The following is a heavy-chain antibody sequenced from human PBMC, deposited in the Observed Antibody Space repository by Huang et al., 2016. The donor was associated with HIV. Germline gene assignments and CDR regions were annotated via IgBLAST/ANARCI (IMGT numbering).Heavy chain of an antibody. CDR3: AKGSMANAFDI. D-gene: IGHD3-10*01. CDR2: SRYDGSNK. CDR1: GFAFSSYG. Sequence: QVQLVESGGGVVQPGGSLRLSCAASGFAFSSYGMHWVRQAPGKGLEWVAFSRYDGSNKYYADSVRGRFTISRDNSKNSLYLQMNSLRAEDTAVYYCAKGSMANAFDIWGQGTMVTVSS. V-gene: IGHV3-30*02. J-gene: IGHJ3*02.